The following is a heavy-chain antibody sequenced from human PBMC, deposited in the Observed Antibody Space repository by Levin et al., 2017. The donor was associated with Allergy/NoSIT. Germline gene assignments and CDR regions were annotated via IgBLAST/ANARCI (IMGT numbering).Heavy chain of an antibody. Sequence: GESLKISCAASGFSFSNAWMNWVRQTPGKGLEWVGRIKSKIDGGTTDYAAPVKDRFIISRDDSKNTLFLQMNNLKTEDTAVYYCTTEHDYGVYINCFEAWGQGTLVTVSS. D-gene: IGHD4-17*01. CDR3: TTEHDYGVYINCFEA. V-gene: IGHV3-15*07. CDR2: IKSKIDGGTT. CDR1: GFSFSNAW. J-gene: IGHJ5*02.